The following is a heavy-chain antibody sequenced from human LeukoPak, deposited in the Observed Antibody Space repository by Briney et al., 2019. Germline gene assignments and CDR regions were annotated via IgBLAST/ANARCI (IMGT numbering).Heavy chain of an antibody. CDR1: GFTFRPYT. J-gene: IGHJ4*02. CDR2: VSPTGGTV. D-gene: IGHD2-21*01. V-gene: IGHV3-23*01. Sequence: PGGPLKRSWRASGFTFRPYTMPRIRHAPCQELESVATVSPTGGTVFYADSLRGRFTISRDNSMNTLYLQMSTLEAVDTAIYYCAKGLGGGDYTPSHYWGQGTLVIVSS. CDR3: AKGLGGGDYTPSHY.